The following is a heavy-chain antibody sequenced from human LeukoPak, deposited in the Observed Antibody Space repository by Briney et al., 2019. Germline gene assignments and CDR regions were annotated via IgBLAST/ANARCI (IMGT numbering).Heavy chain of an antibody. CDR3: ARAGDLDYYDSSGHYVDY. Sequence: ASVNVSCKASGYTFTSYGISWVRQAPGQGLEWMGWISTHNGNTNYAQKLQGRVTMTTDTSTSTAYMELRSLRSDDTAVYYCARAGDLDYYDSSGHYVDYWGQGTLVTVSS. CDR2: ISTHNGNT. D-gene: IGHD3-22*01. J-gene: IGHJ4*02. CDR1: GYTFTSYG. V-gene: IGHV1-18*01.